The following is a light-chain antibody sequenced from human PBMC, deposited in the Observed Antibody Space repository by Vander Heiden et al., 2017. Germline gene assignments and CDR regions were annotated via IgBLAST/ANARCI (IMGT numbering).Light chain of an antibody. V-gene: IGKV1-5*03. CDR1: QSISSW. CDR3: QQYSAFSPFT. J-gene: IGKJ3*01. CDR2: KAS. Sequence: DIQMTQSPSTLSASVGDRVTITCRASQSISSWLAWYQQKPGKAPKLLIYKASNLESGVPSRFSGSGSGTEFTLTISSLQPDDLATYYCQQYSAFSPFTFGHGTKVDIK.